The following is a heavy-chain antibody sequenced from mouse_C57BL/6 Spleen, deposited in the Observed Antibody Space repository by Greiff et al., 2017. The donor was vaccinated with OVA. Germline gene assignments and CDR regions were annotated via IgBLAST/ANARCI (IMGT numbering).Heavy chain of an antibody. V-gene: IGHV14-3*01. Sequence: VQLQQSVAELVRPGASVKLSCTASGFNIKNTYMHWVKQRPEQGLEWIGRIDPANGHTNYDPKFQGKATITADTSSNTAYLHLSSLTTEDTAIYYCASAEWDGYWGQGTTLTVSS. CDR3: ASAEWDGY. CDR1: GFNIKNTY. J-gene: IGHJ2*01. D-gene: IGHD4-1*01. CDR2: IDPANGHT.